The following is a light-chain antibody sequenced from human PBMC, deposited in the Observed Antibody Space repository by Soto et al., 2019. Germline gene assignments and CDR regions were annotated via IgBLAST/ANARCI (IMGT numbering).Light chain of an antibody. CDR3: LLADSSGAYRV. J-gene: IGLJ2*01. CDR2: KDI. V-gene: IGLV3-25*03. CDR1: ALPKQF. Sequence: SYELTQPPSVSVSPGQTARITCSGDALPKQFACWYQQKPGQAPLLVIYKDIERPSGIPERFSGSSSGTTVTLTISGVRAEDEADYYCLLADSSGAYRVFGGGTKVTVL.